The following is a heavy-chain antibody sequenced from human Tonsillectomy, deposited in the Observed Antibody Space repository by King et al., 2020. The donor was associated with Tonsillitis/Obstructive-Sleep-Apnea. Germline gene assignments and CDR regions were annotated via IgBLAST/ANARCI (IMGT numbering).Heavy chain of an antibody. CDR2: IYTDGST. D-gene: IGHD5/OR15-5a*01. CDR1: GFTINNNY. CDR3: AKDPGYSVGTAYEGY. V-gene: IGHV3-53*01. J-gene: IGHJ4*02. Sequence: VQLVESGGGLIQPGGSLRLSCAASGFTINNNYMSWVRQAPGKRLEWVSVIYTDGSTYYADSVKGPFTISRDNSKNTLYLQMNSLRAEATAVYYCAKDPGYSVGTAYEGYWGQGTLVTVSS.